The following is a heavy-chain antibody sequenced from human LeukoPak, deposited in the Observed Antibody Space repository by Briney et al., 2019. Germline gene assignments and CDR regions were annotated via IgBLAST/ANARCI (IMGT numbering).Heavy chain of an antibody. CDR3: AGGESEYSSSGDFAY. Sequence: GGSLRLSCAASGFTFSTYSMNWVRQAPGKGLEWLSYISSRSTTIYYADSVKGRFTISRDNAKNSLYLQMSSLRPEDTAVYYCAGGESEYSSSGDFAYWGQGTLVTVSS. CDR2: ISSRSTTI. D-gene: IGHD6-6*01. J-gene: IGHJ4*02. V-gene: IGHV3-48*01. CDR1: GFTFSTYS.